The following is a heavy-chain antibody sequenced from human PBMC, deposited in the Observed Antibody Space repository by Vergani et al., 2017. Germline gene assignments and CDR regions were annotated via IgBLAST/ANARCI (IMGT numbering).Heavy chain of an antibody. CDR1: GYTFSNYY. CDR2: INPSGGHT. V-gene: IGHV1-46*01. Sequence: QVQVVQSGAEVKKSGASVKVSCKTSGYTFSNYYMHWVRQAPGQGLEWMGIINPSGGHTNYAQKFQGRVTMTRDTSTSTVYMELSSLRSEDTAIYYCAIVTDYYDSSGYYLDYWGQGTLVTVFS. J-gene: IGHJ4*02. D-gene: IGHD3-22*01. CDR3: AIVTDYYDSSGYYLDY.